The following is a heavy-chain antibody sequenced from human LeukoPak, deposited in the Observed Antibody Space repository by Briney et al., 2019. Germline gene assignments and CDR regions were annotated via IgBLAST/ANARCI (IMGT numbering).Heavy chain of an antibody. D-gene: IGHD4-17*01. CDR1: GGSISSYY. CDR3: ARVLYGDYDSAWFDP. J-gene: IGHJ5*02. Sequence: SETLSLTCTVSGGSISSYYWSWIRQPPGKGLEWIWYIYYSGSTNYNPSLKSRVTISVDTSKNQFSLKLSSVTAADTAVYYCARVLYGDYDSAWFDPWGQGTLVTVSS. CDR2: IYYSGST. V-gene: IGHV4-59*01.